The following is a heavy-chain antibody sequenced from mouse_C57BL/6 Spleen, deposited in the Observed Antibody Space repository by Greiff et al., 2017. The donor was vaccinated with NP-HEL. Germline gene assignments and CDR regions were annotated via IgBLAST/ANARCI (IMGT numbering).Heavy chain of an antibody. D-gene: IGHD1-1*01. CDR2: INPSNGGT. V-gene: IGHV1-53*01. J-gene: IGHJ1*03. CDR3: ARYGSSYVGYWYFDV. CDR1: GYTFTSYW. Sequence: VQLQQSGTELVKPGASVKLSCKASGYTFTSYWMHWVKQRPGQGLEWIGNINPSNGGTNYNEKFKSKATLTVDKSSSTAYMQLSSLTSEDSAVYYCARYGSSYVGYWYFDVWGTGTTVTVSS.